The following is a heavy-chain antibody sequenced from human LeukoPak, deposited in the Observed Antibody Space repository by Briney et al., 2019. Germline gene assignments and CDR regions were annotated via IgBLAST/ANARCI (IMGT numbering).Heavy chain of an antibody. J-gene: IGHJ6*03. CDR1: GFTFSSYW. Sequence: GGSLRLSCAASGFTFSSYWMSWVRQAPGKGLEWVANIKQDGSEKYYVDSVKGRFIISRDNAKNSLYLQMNSLRAEDTAVYYCARLKWLVGYYYYYYMDVWGKGTTVTVSS. V-gene: IGHV3-7*01. D-gene: IGHD6-19*01. CDR3: ARLKWLVGYYYYYYMDV. CDR2: IKQDGSEK.